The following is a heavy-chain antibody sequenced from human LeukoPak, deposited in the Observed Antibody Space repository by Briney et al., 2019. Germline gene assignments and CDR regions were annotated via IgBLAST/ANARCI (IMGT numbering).Heavy chain of an antibody. Sequence: SETLSLTCALYGGSFSGYYWSWIRQPPGKGLEWIGEINHGGSTNYNPSLKSRVTISVDTSKNQFSLKLSSVTAADTAVYYCAGYCSSTSCSGYYYYMDVWVKGTTVTVSS. CDR1: GGSFSGYY. V-gene: IGHV4-34*01. CDR3: AGYCSSTSCSGYYYYMDV. J-gene: IGHJ6*03. CDR2: INHGGST. D-gene: IGHD2-2*01.